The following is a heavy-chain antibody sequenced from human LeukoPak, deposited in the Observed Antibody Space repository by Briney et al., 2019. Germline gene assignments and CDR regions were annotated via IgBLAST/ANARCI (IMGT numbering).Heavy chain of an antibody. V-gene: IGHV1-46*01. CDR1: GYTFASYY. CDR2: INPSADST. CDR3: ARGQYYYDSSGYHDALDI. D-gene: IGHD3-22*01. Sequence: ASVKVSCKASGYTFASYYIHWVRQAPGQGLEWMGVINPSADSTSYAQKFQGRVTMTRDTSTSTTYMQLSSLRSEDTAMYYCARGQYYYDSSGYHDALDIWGQGTMDTVSS. J-gene: IGHJ3*02.